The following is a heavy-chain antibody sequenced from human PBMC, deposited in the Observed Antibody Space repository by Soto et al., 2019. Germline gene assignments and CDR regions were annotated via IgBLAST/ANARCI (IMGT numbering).Heavy chain of an antibody. V-gene: IGHV3-21*01. CDR2: ISSSSSYI. CDR1: GFTFTDNA. CDR3: ARESYYDSSGYYDY. Sequence: GGSLRLSCTASGFTFTDNAIIWVRQAPGKGLEWVSSISSSSSYIYYADSVKGRFTISRDNAKNSLYLQMNSLRAEDTAVYYCARESYYDSSGYYDYWGQGTLVTVSS. J-gene: IGHJ4*02. D-gene: IGHD3-22*01.